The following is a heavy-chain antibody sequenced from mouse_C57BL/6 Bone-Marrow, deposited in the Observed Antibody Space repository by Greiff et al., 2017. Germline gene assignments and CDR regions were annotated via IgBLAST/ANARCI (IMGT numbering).Heavy chain of an antibody. V-gene: IGHV1-15*01. D-gene: IGHD4-1*01. CDR1: GYTFTDYE. J-gene: IGHJ1*03. CDR2: IDPETGGT. CDR3: LTGTSHWYFDV. Sequence: VQLQQSGAELVRPGASVTLSCKASGYTFTDYEMHWVKQTPVHGLEWIGAIDPETGGTAYNQKFKGKAILTADKSSSTAYMELRSLTSEDSAVYYGLTGTSHWYFDVWGTGTTVTVSS.